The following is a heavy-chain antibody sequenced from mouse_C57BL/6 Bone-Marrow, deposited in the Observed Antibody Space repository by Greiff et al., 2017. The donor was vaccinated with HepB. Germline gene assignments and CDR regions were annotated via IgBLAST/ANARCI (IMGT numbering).Heavy chain of an antibody. Sequence: QVQLQQPGAELVRPGSSVKLSCKASGYTFTSYWMDWVKQRPGQGLEWIGNIYPSDSETHYNQKFKDKATLTVDKSSSTAYMQLSSLTSEDSAVYYCARVGVKGEYYFDYWGQGTTLTVSS. D-gene: IGHD1-3*01. CDR3: ARVGVKGEYYFDY. CDR1: GYTFTSYW. J-gene: IGHJ2*01. CDR2: IYPSDSET. V-gene: IGHV1-61*01.